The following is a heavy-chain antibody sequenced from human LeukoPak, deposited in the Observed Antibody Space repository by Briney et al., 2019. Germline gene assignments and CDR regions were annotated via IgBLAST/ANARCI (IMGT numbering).Heavy chain of an antibody. CDR1: GGSFSGYY. CDR2: INHSGST. Sequence: SETLSLTCAVYGGSFSGYYWSWIRQPPGKGLEWIGEINHSGSTNYNPSLKSRVTISVDTSKNQFSLKLSSVTAADTAVYYCARGRGYQLLPPYYYGMDVWGQGTTVTVSS. J-gene: IGHJ6*02. D-gene: IGHD2-2*01. V-gene: IGHV4-34*01. CDR3: ARGRGYQLLPPYYYGMDV.